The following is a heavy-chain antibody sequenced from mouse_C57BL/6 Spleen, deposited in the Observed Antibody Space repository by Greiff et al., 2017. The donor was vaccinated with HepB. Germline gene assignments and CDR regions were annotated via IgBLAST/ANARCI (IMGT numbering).Heavy chain of an antibody. Sequence: EVQLQQSGAELVKPGASVKLSCTASGFNIKDYYMHWVKQRTEQGLEWIGRIDPEDGETKYAPKFKGKATITADTSSNTAYLQLSSLTSEDSAVYYCARDSNYVLYAMDYWGQGTSVTVSS. CDR3: ARDSNYVLYAMDY. V-gene: IGHV14-2*01. D-gene: IGHD2-5*01. J-gene: IGHJ4*01. CDR2: IDPEDGET. CDR1: GFNIKDYY.